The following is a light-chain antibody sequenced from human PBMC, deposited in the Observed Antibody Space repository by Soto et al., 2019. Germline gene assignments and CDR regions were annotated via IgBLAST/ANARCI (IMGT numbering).Light chain of an antibody. CDR2: GAS. J-gene: IGKJ1*01. Sequence: EIVFTQSPGTLSLXXXXXXSLSXRASQSVSNNYLAWYQQKPGQAPRLLIYGASNRATGIPDRFSGSGSGTDFTLTISRLEPEDFAVYYCQQYGSSGTFGQGTKVDIK. CDR1: QSVSNNY. CDR3: QQYGSSGT. V-gene: IGKV3-20*01.